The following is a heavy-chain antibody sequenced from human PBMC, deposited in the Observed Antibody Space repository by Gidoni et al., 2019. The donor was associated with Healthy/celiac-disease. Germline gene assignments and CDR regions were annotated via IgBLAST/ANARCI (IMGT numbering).Heavy chain of an antibody. CDR3: ARAYQWLGHFDY. Sequence: QVQLQESGPGLVKPSETLSLTCTVSGGSISSYYWSWIRQPPGKGLEWIGYIYYSGSTNYNPSLKSRVTISVDTSKNQFSLKLSSVTAADTAVYYCARAYQWLGHFDYWGQGTLVTVSS. D-gene: IGHD6-19*01. J-gene: IGHJ4*02. V-gene: IGHV4-59*01. CDR1: GGSISSYY. CDR2: IYYSGST.